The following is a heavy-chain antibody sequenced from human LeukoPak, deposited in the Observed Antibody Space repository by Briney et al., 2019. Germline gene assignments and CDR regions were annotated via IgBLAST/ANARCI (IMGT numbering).Heavy chain of an antibody. D-gene: IGHD6-19*01. J-gene: IGHJ4*02. CDR3: AKVRVSIAVALKPDFDY. V-gene: IGHV3-23*01. CDR2: ISGSGGST. CDR1: GFTFSSYA. Sequence: GGSLRLSCAASGFTFSSYAMSWVRQAPGKGLEWVSAISGSGGSTYYADSVKGRFTISRDNSKNTLYVQMNSLRAEDTAVYYCAKVRVSIAVALKPDFDYWGQGTLVTVSS.